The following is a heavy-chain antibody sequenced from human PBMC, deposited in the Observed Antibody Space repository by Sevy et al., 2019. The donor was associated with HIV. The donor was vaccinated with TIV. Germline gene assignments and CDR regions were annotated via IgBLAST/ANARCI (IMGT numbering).Heavy chain of an antibody. D-gene: IGHD4-17*01. V-gene: IGHV3-15*06. CDR2: IRTNTDGGTT. J-gene: IGHJ4*02. Sequence: GGSLRLSCAVSGFTFTNAWMGWVRQAPGKGLEWVGRIRTNTDGGTTYYAAPLKGRFTISRDDSKNTLYLQMNILKSADTSVYYCTTDREYGDYKGGFDYWGQGTLVTVSS. CDR3: TTDREYGDYKGGFDY. CDR1: GFTFTNAW.